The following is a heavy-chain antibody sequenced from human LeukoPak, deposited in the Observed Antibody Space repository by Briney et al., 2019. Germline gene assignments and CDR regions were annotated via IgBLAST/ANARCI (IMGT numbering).Heavy chain of an antibody. J-gene: IGHJ4*02. CDR3: TGYISNGRYYGGC. Sequence: PSETVSLTGTVSVGSISNFYWSWLRQPPGKGLEWIGHIFSSGTTDYNPSPRSRVIISRDTSSNQFSLKLSSVTAADTAMYQCTGYISNGRYYGGCSGEGTLVTDSP. D-gene: IGHD3-3*02. V-gene: IGHV4-59*01. CDR2: IFSSGTT. CDR1: VGSISNFY.